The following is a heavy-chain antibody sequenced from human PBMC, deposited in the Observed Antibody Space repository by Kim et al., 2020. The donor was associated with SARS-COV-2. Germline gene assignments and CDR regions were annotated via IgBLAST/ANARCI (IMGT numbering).Heavy chain of an antibody. CDR2: ISYDGSNK. D-gene: IGHD5-12*01. CDR1: GFTFSSYA. CDR3: ARTAYGGYVSAFGY. Sequence: GGSLRLSCAASGFTFSSYAMHWVRQAPGKGLEWVAVISYDGSNKYYADSVKGRFTISRDNSKNTLYLQMNSLRAEDTAVYYCARTAYGGYVSAFGYWGQGTLVTVSS. J-gene: IGHJ4*02. V-gene: IGHV3-30-3*01.